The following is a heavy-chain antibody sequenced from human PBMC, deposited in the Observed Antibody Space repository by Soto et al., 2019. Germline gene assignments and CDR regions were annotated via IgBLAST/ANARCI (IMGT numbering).Heavy chain of an antibody. Sequence: SVKVSCKASGGTFSSYAISWVRQAPGQGLEWMGGIIPIFGTANYAQKFQGRVTITADESTSTAYMELSSLRSEDTAVYYCARRRDGYNEEFDYWGQGTQVTVSS. CDR2: IIPIFGTA. J-gene: IGHJ4*02. D-gene: IGHD5-12*01. CDR3: ARRRDGYNEEFDY. V-gene: IGHV1-69*13. CDR1: GGTFSSYA.